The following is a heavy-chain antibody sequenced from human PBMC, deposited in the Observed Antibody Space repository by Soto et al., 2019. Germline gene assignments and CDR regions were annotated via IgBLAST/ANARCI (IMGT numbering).Heavy chain of an antibody. CDR2: ISGSGGST. D-gene: IGHD6-13*01. V-gene: IGHV3-23*01. Sequence: LQLQESGPGLVKPSETLSLTCTVSGGSISGSSYHWGWIRQPPGKGLEWVSAISGSGGSTYYADSVKGRFTISRDNSKNTLYLQMNSLRAEDTAVYYCAKDPTAGYSSSWHPGGNWFDPWGQGTLVTVSS. J-gene: IGHJ5*02. CDR1: GGSISGSSYH. CDR3: AKDPTAGYSSSWHPGGNWFDP.